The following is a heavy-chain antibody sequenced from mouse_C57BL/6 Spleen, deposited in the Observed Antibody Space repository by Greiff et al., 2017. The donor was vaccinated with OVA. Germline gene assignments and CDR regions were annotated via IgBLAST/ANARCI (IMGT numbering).Heavy chain of an antibody. CDR3: ARDWAITTVVATDDY. D-gene: IGHD1-1*01. CDR1: GYTFTSYT. Sequence: VKLQESGAELARPGASVKMSCKASGYTFTSYTMHWVKQRPGQGLEWIGYINPSSGYTKYNQKFKDKATLTADKSSSTAYMQLSSLTSEDSAVYYCARDWAITTVVATDDYWGQGTTLTVSS. J-gene: IGHJ2*01. V-gene: IGHV1-4*01. CDR2: INPSSGYT.